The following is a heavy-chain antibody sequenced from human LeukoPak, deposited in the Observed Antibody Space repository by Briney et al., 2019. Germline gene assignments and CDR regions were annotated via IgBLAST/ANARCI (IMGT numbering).Heavy chain of an antibody. CDR3: AREKGVVSGSSDY. Sequence: PGGSLRLSCAVSGFTFSSYAMNCVRQAPGKGLEWVSAISGTAGSTDYADSVKGRFTISRDNSKNTLSLQMNSLRVGDTALYYCAREKGVVSGSSDYWGQGTLVTVSS. J-gene: IGHJ4*02. D-gene: IGHD3-10*01. V-gene: IGHV3-23*01. CDR2: ISGTAGST. CDR1: GFTFSSYA.